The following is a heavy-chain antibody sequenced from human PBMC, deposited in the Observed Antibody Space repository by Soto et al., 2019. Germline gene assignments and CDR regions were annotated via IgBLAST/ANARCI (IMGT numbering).Heavy chain of an antibody. J-gene: IGHJ4*02. Sequence: GASVKVSCKASGYTFTSYDINWVRQATGQGLEWMGWMNPNSGNTDYAQKFQGRVTMTRNTSISTAYMELSSLRSEDTAVYYCARDSVQWLVRGYYFDYWGQGTLVTVSS. D-gene: IGHD6-19*01. CDR2: MNPNSGNT. CDR3: ARDSVQWLVRGYYFDY. V-gene: IGHV1-8*01. CDR1: GYTFTSYD.